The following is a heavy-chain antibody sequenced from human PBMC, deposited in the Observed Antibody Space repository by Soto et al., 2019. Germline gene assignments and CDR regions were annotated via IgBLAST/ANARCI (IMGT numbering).Heavy chain of an antibody. CDR3: ARVGDSSGWYYFDY. V-gene: IGHV1-69*12. CDR1: GGTFSSYA. CDR2: IIPIFGTA. Sequence: QVQLVQSGAEVKKPGSSVKVSCKASGGTFSSYAISWVRQAPGQGLEWMGGIIPIFGTANYAQKFQGRVAITADESTSPAYMELSSLSSEDTAVYYCARVGDSSGWYYFDYWGQGTLVTVSS. D-gene: IGHD6-19*01. J-gene: IGHJ4*02.